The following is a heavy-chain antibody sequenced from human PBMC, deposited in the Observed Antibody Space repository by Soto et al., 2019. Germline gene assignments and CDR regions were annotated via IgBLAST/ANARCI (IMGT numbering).Heavy chain of an antibody. D-gene: IGHD2-15*01. CDR3: AKDRRDGDFMHILVVDF. J-gene: IGHJ4*02. CDR2: MSYDESKK. Sequence: GGSLRLSCATSGFRLSSYAMHWVRQAPGKGLEWVALMSYDESKKYYADSVKGRFTIPRDTSKNTLVLEMNNLRVEDTAVYYCAKDRRDGDFMHILVVDFWGQGALVTVSS. V-gene: IGHV3-30*18. CDR1: GFRLSSYA.